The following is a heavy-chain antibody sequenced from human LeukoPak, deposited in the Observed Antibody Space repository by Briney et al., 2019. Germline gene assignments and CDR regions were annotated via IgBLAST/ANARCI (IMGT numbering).Heavy chain of an antibody. CDR3: TTHYDVLTGYYRADWFDP. CDR2: VKSKVDGETT. CDR1: GFTFSSYW. V-gene: IGHV3-15*01. J-gene: IGHJ5*02. D-gene: IGHD3/OR15-3a*01. Sequence: GGSLRLSCAASGFTFSSYWMSWVRQAPGKGLEWVGRVKSKVDGETTDYASSVKGRFTVSRDDSKNMVFLQMNSLQTEDTAVYFCTTHYDVLTGYYRADWFDPWGQGTLVTVSS.